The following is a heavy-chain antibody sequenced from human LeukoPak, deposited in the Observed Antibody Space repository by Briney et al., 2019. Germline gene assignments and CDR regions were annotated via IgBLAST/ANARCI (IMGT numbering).Heavy chain of an antibody. J-gene: IGHJ4*02. CDR1: GFTFSSYA. Sequence: GGSLRFSCAASGFTFSSYAMSWVRQAPGKGLEWVSAISGSGGSTYYADSVKGRFTISRDNSKNTLYLQMNSLRAEDTAVYYCAKDYYGSGSYYDGQFDYWGQGTLVTVSS. CDR2: ISGSGGST. CDR3: AKDYYGSGSYYDGQFDY. D-gene: IGHD3-10*01. V-gene: IGHV3-23*01.